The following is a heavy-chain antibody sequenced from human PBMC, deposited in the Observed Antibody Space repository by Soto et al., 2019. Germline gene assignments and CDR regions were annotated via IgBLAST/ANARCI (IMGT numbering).Heavy chain of an antibody. CDR1: GGSFSSYD. CDR3: ARDPSYYYDSSGYPGYAFDI. CDR2: IIPIFGTA. D-gene: IGHD3-22*01. Sequence: ASGQVGYKASGGSFSSYDIRWVRQAPGQGLEWMGGIIPIFGTANYAQKFQGRVTITADESTSTAYMELSSLRSEDTAVYYCARDPSYYYDSSGYPGYAFDIWGQGTMVTV. J-gene: IGHJ3*02. V-gene: IGHV1-69*13.